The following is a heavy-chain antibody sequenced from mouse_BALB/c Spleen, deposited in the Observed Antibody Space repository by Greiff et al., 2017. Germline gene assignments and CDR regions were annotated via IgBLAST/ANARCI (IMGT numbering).Heavy chain of an antibody. Sequence: EVQLQESGPELMKPGASVKISCTASGYSFTSYYMHWVKQSHGKSLEWIGYIDPFNGGTSYNQKFKGKATLTVDKSSSTAYMHLSSLTSEDSAVYYCARGTTSWVAYWGQGTLVTVSA. V-gene: IGHV1S135*01. CDR1: GYSFTSYY. J-gene: IGHJ3*01. D-gene: IGHD2-14*01. CDR3: ARGTTSWVAY. CDR2: IDPFNGGT.